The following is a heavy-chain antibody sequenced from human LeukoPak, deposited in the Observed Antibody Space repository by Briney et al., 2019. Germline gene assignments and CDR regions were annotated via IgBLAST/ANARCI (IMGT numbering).Heavy chain of an antibody. Sequence: SGGSLRLSCAASGFTFDDYVMHWVRQAPGKGLEWVSLISGDGDTAYYADSVKGRFTISRDNTKNSLYLQVDSLRTEDTALYYCAKDIRDWGTMNYWGQGTLVTVSS. V-gene: IGHV3-43*02. CDR1: GFTFDDYV. D-gene: IGHD3-16*01. CDR3: AKDIRDWGTMNY. J-gene: IGHJ4*02. CDR2: ISGDGDTA.